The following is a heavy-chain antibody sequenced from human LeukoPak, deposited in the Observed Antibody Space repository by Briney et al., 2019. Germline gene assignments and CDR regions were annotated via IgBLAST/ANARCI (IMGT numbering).Heavy chain of an antibody. CDR2: IKQDGSGK. CDR1: GFTFSSYW. D-gene: IGHD3-3*01. V-gene: IGHV3-7*01. J-gene: IGHJ4*02. CDR3: ARENYDFWSGSAANY. Sequence: GGSLRLSCAASGFTFSSYWMSWVRQTPGKGLEWVANIKQDGSGKNYVDSVKGRFTISRDNAKNSLYLQMNSLRAEDTAVYYCARENYDFWSGSAANYWGQGTLVTVSS.